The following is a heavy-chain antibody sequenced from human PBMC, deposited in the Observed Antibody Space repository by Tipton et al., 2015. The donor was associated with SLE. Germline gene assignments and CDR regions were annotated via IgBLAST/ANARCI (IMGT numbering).Heavy chain of an antibody. J-gene: IGHJ2*01. Sequence: LRLSCTVSGVSIRSYYWSWIRQPPGKGLEWIAFIHYSGVTNYNPSLKSRVTISTDSSKNQFSLKLSSVTAADTAVYYCAGDSRSSWYFLWGRGTLVTVSS. CDR3: AGDSRSSWYFL. V-gene: IGHV4-59*01. CDR2: IHYSGVT. D-gene: IGHD6-13*01. CDR1: GVSIRSYY.